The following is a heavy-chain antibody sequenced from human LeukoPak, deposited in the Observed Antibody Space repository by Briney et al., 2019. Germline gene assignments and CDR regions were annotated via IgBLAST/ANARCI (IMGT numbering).Heavy chain of an antibody. CDR1: GGSISGYY. D-gene: IGHD6-13*01. CDR2: IYYSGST. CDR3: ARASGSSWYIDWFDP. Sequence: SETLSLTCTVSGGSISGYYWSWIRQPPGKGLEWIGYIYYSGSTNYNPSLKSRVTISVDTSKNQFSLKLSSVTAADTAVYYCARASGSSWYIDWFDPWGQGTLVTVSS. J-gene: IGHJ5*02. V-gene: IGHV4-59*01.